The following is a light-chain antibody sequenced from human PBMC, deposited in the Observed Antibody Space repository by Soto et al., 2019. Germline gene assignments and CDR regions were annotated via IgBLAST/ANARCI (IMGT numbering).Light chain of an antibody. CDR1: QHISTW. J-gene: IGKJ2*01. V-gene: IGKV1-12*01. CDR2: AAS. Sequence: DIQMTQSPSSVSASLGDRVTITCRASQHISTWLVWYQQKPGKAPQLLIYAASSLQTGVPSRFSGSGSGTDFALTISSLQPEDSATYYCQQANSCPFTFGQGTKLEIK. CDR3: QQANSCPFT.